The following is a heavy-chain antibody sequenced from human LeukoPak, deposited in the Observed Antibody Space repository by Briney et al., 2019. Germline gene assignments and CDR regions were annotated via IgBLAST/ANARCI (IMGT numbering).Heavy chain of an antibody. CDR1: GISLSNYA. CDR2: ISERGGST. J-gene: IGHJ4*02. D-gene: IGHD3-10*01. V-gene: IGHV3-23*01. Sequence: GGSLRLSCVVSGISLSNYAMPWVRQATGKGLEEVSYISERGGSTTYADSVKGRFTISRDTSLNTLHLQINNLRAEDTAVYFCAKRGVVIRGILVIGYHQEAYHYDFWGQGVLVTVSS. CDR3: AKRGVVIRGILVIGYHQEAYHYDF.